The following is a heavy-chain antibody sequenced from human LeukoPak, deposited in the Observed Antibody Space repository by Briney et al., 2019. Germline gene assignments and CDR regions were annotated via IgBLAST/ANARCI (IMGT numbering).Heavy chain of an antibody. J-gene: IGHJ4*02. Sequence: ASVKVSCKASGYTFTSYYMHWVRQAPGQGLEWMGIINPSGGSTSYAQKFQGRVTMTRDMSTSTVYMELRSLRSDDTAVYYCARVTGNYYDSSGNRPRPVSDYWGQGTLVTVSS. D-gene: IGHD3-22*01. CDR3: ARVTGNYYDSSGNRPRPVSDY. V-gene: IGHV1-46*01. CDR2: INPSGGST. CDR1: GYTFTSYY.